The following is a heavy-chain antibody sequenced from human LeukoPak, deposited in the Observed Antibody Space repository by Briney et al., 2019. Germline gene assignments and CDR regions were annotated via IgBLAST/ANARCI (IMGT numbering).Heavy chain of an antibody. D-gene: IGHD1-1*01. CDR3: ARVARGTGLDP. J-gene: IGHJ5*02. CDR1: GFTFSSYS. Sequence: PGGSLRLSCAASGFTFSSYSMHWVRQAPGKGLEYVSAISSHGGSTYYANSVKGRFTISRDNSKNTLYLQMGSLRAEDMAVYYCARVARGTGLDPWGQGTLVTVSS. CDR2: ISSHGGST. V-gene: IGHV3-64*01.